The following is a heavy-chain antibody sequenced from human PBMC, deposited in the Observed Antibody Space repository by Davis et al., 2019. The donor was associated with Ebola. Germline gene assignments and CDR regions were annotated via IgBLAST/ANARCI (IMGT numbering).Heavy chain of an antibody. D-gene: IGHD4-17*01. CDR1: GYTFTSYA. J-gene: IGHJ4*02. CDR2: INANTGNP. CDR3: ARGEVTYGLYY. Sequence: ASVKVSCKASGYTFTSYAMNWVRQAPGQGLEWMGWINANTGNPTFAQGFTGRFVFSLDTSVSTAYLQINSLKADDTAVYFCARGEVTYGLYYWGQGTLVTVSS. V-gene: IGHV7-4-1*02.